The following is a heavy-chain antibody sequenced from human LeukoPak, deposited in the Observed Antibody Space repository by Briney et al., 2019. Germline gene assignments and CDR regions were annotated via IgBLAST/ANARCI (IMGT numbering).Heavy chain of an antibody. D-gene: IGHD2-21*02. J-gene: IGHJ3*02. V-gene: IGHV4-39*01. Sequence: PSETLSLTCTVSGGSISSSSYYWGWIRQPPGKGLEWIGSVYYSGRTDYNPSLKSRVTISVDTSENQLSLSLNSVTAADTAVYYCARHGPVVTATDAFDIWGQGTMVTVSS. CDR1: GGSISSSSYY. CDR2: VYYSGRT. CDR3: ARHGPVVTATDAFDI.